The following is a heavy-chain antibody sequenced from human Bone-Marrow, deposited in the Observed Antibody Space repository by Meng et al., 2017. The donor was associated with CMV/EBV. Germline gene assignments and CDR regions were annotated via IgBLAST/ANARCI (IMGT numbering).Heavy chain of an antibody. CDR2: INPNSGGT. J-gene: IGHJ4*02. CDR1: GYTFTGYY. V-gene: IGHV1-2*02. CDR3: ARDWGSAAKLGD. Sequence: ASVKVSCKASGYTFTGYYMHWVRQAPGQGLEWMGWINPNSGGTNYAQKFQGRISMTTKTSTSTVDMELRSLRSEDTAVYYCARDWGSAAKLGDWGQGTLVTAPQ. D-gene: IGHD2-2*01.